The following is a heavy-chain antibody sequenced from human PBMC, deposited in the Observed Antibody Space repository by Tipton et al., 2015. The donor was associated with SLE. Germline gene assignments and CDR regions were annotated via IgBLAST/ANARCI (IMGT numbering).Heavy chain of an antibody. J-gene: IGHJ4*02. Sequence: TLSLTCAVYGGSFSGYYWSWIRQPPGKGLEWIGYIYYSGSTYYNPSLKSRVTISVDTSKNQFSLKLSSVTAADTAVYYCARGPAAELDYWGQGTLVTVSS. CDR3: ARGPAAELDY. V-gene: IGHV4-34*09. CDR1: GGSFSGYY. D-gene: IGHD1-14*01. CDR2: IYYSGST.